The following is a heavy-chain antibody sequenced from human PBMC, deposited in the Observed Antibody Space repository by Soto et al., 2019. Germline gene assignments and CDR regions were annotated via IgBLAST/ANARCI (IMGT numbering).Heavy chain of an antibody. V-gene: IGHV3-7*01. J-gene: IGHJ4*02. Sequence: EVQLVESGGGLVQPGGSLRLSCAASGFSFGSYWISWVRQAPGKGLEWVANIKEDGSEKYYVDSVKGRFTISRDNAKNSLYLQMNSLRAEDTAVYYFARDEGCGGGSCYSIWRYWGQGTLVTVSP. CDR2: IKEDGSEK. CDR3: ARDEGCGGGSCYSIWRY. CDR1: GFSFGSYW. D-gene: IGHD2-15*01.